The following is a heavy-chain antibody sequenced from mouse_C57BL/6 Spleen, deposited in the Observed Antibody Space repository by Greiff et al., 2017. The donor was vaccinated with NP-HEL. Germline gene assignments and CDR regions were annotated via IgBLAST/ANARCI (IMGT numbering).Heavy chain of an antibody. Sequence: QVQLQQSGAELVRPGASVTLSCKASGYTFTDYEMHWVKQTPVHGLEWIGAIDPETGGTAYNQKFKGKAILTADKSSSTAYMELLSLTSEDSAVYYCTRWVVTLDYWGQGTTLTVSS. V-gene: IGHV1-15*01. CDR3: TRWVVTLDY. CDR1: GYTFTDYE. CDR2: IDPETGGT. D-gene: IGHD2-5*01. J-gene: IGHJ2*01.